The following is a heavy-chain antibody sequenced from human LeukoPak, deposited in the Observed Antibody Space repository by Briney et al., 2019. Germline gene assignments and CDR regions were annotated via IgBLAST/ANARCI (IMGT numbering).Heavy chain of an antibody. Sequence: ASVKVSCKASGYTFTSYGISWVRQAPGQGLEWMGWISAYNGNTNYAQKLQGRVTMTTDTSTSTAYMELRSLRSDDTAVYYCAGWIAVAGMGYFDYWGQGTLVTVS. CDR2: ISAYNGNT. D-gene: IGHD6-19*01. CDR3: AGWIAVAGMGYFDY. V-gene: IGHV1-18*01. J-gene: IGHJ4*02. CDR1: GYTFTSYG.